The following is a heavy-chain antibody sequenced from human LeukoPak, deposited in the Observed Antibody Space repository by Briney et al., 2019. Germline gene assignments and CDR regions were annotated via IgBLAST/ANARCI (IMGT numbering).Heavy chain of an antibody. D-gene: IGHD3-22*01. Sequence: GESLKISCKASGYTFTGYYMHWVRQAPGQGLEWMGWINPNSGGTNYAQKFQGRVTMTRDTSISTAYMELSRLRSDDTAVYYCARDRGSYYYDSSGYYWYFDLWGRGTLVTVSS. V-gene: IGHV1-2*02. CDR1: GYTFTGYY. CDR2: INPNSGGT. J-gene: IGHJ2*01. CDR3: ARDRGSYYYDSSGYYWYFDL.